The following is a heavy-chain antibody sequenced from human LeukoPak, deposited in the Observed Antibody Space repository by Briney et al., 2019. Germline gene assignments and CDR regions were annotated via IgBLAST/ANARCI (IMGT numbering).Heavy chain of an antibody. V-gene: IGHV4-39*01. CDR3: ASGYADGLLAAEYYHL. CDR2: IHYSGIT. D-gene: IGHD2-2*01. J-gene: IGHJ1*01. CDR1: GDAVSSSNYY. Sequence: PSETLSLTCTVSGDAVSSSNYYWGWIRQPPGKGLEWIATIHYSGITFYNTSLKSRVTISIDTSKNQFSLKLTSVTAADTALFYRASGYADGLLAAEYYHLWPQGTQVTVSS.